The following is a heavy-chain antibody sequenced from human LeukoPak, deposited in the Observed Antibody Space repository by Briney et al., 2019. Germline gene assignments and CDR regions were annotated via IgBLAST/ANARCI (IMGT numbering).Heavy chain of an antibody. CDR1: GFTFSSYS. CDR2: ISSSSSYI. V-gene: IGHV3-21*04. Sequence: GGSLRLSCAASGFTFSSYSMNWVRQAPGKGLEWVSSISSSSSYIYYADSVKGRFTISRDNAKNSLYLQMNSLRAEDTALYYCARGYSGSYHEPFDYWGQGTLVTVSS. CDR3: ARGYSGSYHEPFDY. J-gene: IGHJ4*02. D-gene: IGHD1-26*01.